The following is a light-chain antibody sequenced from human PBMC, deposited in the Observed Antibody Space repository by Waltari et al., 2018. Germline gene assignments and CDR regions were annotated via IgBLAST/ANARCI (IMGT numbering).Light chain of an antibody. CDR3: QQYDISPLT. CDR1: QTVRTTY. CDR2: GAS. J-gene: IGKJ4*01. Sequence: EILLPQSPGTLSLSPGERATLSCRDSQTVRTTYLAWYQQKPGQAPTLLIYGASSRATGIPDRFSGSGSGTDFSLTISSLEPEDFAVYYCQQYDISPLTFGGGTKVEIK. V-gene: IGKV3-20*01.